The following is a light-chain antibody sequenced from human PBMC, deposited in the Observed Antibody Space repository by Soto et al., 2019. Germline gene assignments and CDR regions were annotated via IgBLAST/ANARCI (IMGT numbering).Light chain of an antibody. V-gene: IGLV2-23*02. CDR2: EVT. CDR3: CSYAGTTTWV. J-gene: IGLJ3*02. Sequence: PVLTQPASVSGSPGQSITISFTGTSSDVGSHNFVSWYQQRPGKAPKLMIFEVTKRPSGVSSRFSAYKSGNTASLTISGVKAEDEADYYCCSYAGTTTWVFGVGTKLTVL. CDR1: SSDVGSHNF.